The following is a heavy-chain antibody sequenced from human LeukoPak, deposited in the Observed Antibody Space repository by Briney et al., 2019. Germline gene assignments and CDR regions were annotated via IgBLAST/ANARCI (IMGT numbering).Heavy chain of an antibody. CDR3: AKDTTDTAMVSPFDY. CDR2: ISGSGGST. Sequence: GGSLRLSCAASGFTFSSYAMSWVRQAPGKGLEWVSAISGSGGSTYYADSVKGRFTISRDNSKNTLYLQMNSLRAEYTAVYYCAKDTTDTAMVSPFDYWGQGTLVTVSS. D-gene: IGHD5-18*01. V-gene: IGHV3-23*01. J-gene: IGHJ4*02. CDR1: GFTFSSYA.